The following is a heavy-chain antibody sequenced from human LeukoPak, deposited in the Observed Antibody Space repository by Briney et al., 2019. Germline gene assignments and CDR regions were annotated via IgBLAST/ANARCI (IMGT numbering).Heavy chain of an antibody. CDR1: GGSISSSSYS. CDR2: IYTSGST. V-gene: IGHV4-61*05. CDR3: AAYSSGWYYFDY. J-gene: IGHJ4*02. Sequence: SETLSLTCTVSGGSISSSSYSWVWLRQPPGKGLVWIGHIYTSGSTNYNPSLKSRVTISVDTSKNQFSLKLSSVTAADTAVYYCAAYSSGWYYFDYWGQGTLVTVSS. D-gene: IGHD6-19*01.